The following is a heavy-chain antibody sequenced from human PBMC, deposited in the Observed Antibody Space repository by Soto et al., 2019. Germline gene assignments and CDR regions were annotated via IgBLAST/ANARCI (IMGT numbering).Heavy chain of an antibody. CDR2: ITWNGGRI. J-gene: IGHJ4*02. V-gene: IGHV3-9*01. CDR1: GFTFANYA. CDR3: VRGFYTVDYYFDF. D-gene: IGHD4-4*01. Sequence: EVQLVESGGGLVQPGRSLRLSCAASGFTFANYAMHWVRQGPGTGLEWVAGITWNGGRIHYADSVKGRFTISRDNTKNSLSLQINSLRAEDTALYFCVRGFYTVDYYFDFWGQGTQVTVSS.